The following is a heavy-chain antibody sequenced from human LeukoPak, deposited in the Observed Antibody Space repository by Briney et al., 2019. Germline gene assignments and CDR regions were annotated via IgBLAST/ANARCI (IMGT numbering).Heavy chain of an antibody. D-gene: IGHD1-1*01. CDR1: GGSISSSSYY. Sequence: PSETLSLTCTVSGGSISSSSYYWGWIRQPPGKGLEWIGSIYYSGSTYYNPSLKSRLTISVDTSKNQFSLKLTSVTAADTAVYYCARLGSVPPIAPYFDYWGQGTLVTVSS. J-gene: IGHJ4*02. V-gene: IGHV4-39*01. CDR2: IYYSGST. CDR3: ARLGSVPPIAPYFDY.